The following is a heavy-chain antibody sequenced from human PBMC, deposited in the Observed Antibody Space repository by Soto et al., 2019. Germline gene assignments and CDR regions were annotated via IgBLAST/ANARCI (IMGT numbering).Heavy chain of an antibody. CDR3: AKCLQIHWNYDAYHI. CDR1: GFMLSTYS. CDR2: ITGSGGIT. V-gene: IGHV3-23*01. Sequence: EVKVLESGGGLVQPGGSLRLSCAASGFMLSTYSMSWVRQAPGKGLEWVSHITGSGGITYYADSVKGRFTISRDTSSNTLYFQMNSLRAEDTALYYCAKCLQIHWNYDAYHIWGQGTMVTVSS. D-gene: IGHD1-7*01. J-gene: IGHJ3*02.